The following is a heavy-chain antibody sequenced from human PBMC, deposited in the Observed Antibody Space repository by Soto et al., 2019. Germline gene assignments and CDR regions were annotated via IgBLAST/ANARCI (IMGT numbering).Heavy chain of an antibody. CDR3: ARTPLRSQQWLVPYYFDY. V-gene: IGHV1-69*05. D-gene: IGHD6-19*01. CDR2: IIPIFGTA. Sequence: QVQLVQSGAEVKKPGSSVKVSCKASGGTFSSYAIRWVRQAPGQGLEWMGGIIPIFGTANYAQKFQGRVTITPDESTSTAYMELSSLRSEHTAVYYCARTPLRSQQWLVPYYFDYWGQGTLVTVSS. CDR1: GGTFSSYA. J-gene: IGHJ4*02.